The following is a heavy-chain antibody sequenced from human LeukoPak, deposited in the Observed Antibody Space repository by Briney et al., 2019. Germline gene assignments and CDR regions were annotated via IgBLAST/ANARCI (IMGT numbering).Heavy chain of an antibody. CDR3: ATGRSWGWYFDY. V-gene: IGHV1-18*01. CDR2: ISAYNGNT. J-gene: IGHJ4*02. D-gene: IGHD6-13*01. CDR1: GYTFTSYG. Sequence: ASVKVSCKASGYTFTSYGISWVRQAPGQGLEWMGWISAYNGNTNYAQKFQGRVTMTEDTSTDTAYMELSSLRSEDTAVYYCATGRSWGWYFDYWGQGTLVTVSS.